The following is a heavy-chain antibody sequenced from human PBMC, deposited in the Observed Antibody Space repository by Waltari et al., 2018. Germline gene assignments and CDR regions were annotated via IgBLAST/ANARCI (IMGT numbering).Heavy chain of an antibody. CDR1: GFTFSSYG. D-gene: IGHD3-22*01. Sequence: QVQLVESGGGVVQPGRSLRLSCAASGFTFSSYGMHWVRQAPGKGLELVAVIWYDGSNKYYAESVKGRFTISRDNSKNTLYLQMNSLRAEDTAVYYCARETYYYDSSGYYYFDYWGQGTLVTVSS. J-gene: IGHJ4*02. V-gene: IGHV3-33*01. CDR3: ARETYYYDSSGYYYFDY. CDR2: IWYDGSNK.